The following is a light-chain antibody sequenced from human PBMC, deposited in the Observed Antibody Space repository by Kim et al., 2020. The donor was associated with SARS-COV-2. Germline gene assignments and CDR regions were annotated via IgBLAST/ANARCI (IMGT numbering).Light chain of an antibody. CDR2: QDS. CDR3: QAWDSSTGGRCVV. J-gene: IGLJ2*01. Sequence: SYELTQPPSVSVSPGQTASITCSGDKLGDKYACWYQQKPGQSPVLVIYQDSKRPSGIPERFSGSNSGNTATLTISGTQAMDEADYYCQAWDSSTGGRCVVFGGGTQLTVL. V-gene: IGLV3-1*01. CDR1: KLGDKY.